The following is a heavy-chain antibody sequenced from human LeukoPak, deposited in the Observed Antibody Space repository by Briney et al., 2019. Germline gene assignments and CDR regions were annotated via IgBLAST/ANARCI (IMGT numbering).Heavy chain of an antibody. Sequence: PGGSLRLSCAASGFTFSSYSMNWVRQAPGKGLEWVSYISSSSSTIYYADSVKGRFTISRDNAKNSLYLQMNSLRAEDTAVYYCARDGATYYYDSSGMGYFDYWGQGTLVTVSS. CDR2: ISSSSSTI. CDR1: GFTFSSYS. J-gene: IGHJ4*02. D-gene: IGHD3-22*01. CDR3: ARDGATYYYDSSGMGYFDY. V-gene: IGHV3-48*01.